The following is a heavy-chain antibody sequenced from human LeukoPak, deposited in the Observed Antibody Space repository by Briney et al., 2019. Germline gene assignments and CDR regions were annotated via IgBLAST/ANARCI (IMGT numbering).Heavy chain of an antibody. CDR1: GYSISSGYY. V-gene: IGHV4-38-2*02. CDR2: IYHSGST. CDR3: ARVGLRLGELSS. Sequence: SETLSLTCTVSGYSISSGYYWGWIRQPPGKGLEWIGSIYHSGSTYYNPSLKSRVTISVDTSKNQFSLKLSSVTAADTAVYYCARVGLRLGELSSWGQGTLVTVSS. J-gene: IGHJ5*02. D-gene: IGHD3-16*02.